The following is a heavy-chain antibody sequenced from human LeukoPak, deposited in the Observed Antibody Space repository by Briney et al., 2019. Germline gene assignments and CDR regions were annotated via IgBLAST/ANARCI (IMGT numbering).Heavy chain of an antibody. J-gene: IGHJ4*02. CDR1: GGSISSGGYY. CDR3: ARCDSSSWNQFDY. CDR2: IYHSGST. Sequence: SQTLSLTCTVSGGSISSGGYYWSWIRQPPGKGLEWIGYIYHSGSTYYNPSLKSRVTISVDRSKNQFSLKLSSVTAADTAVYYCARCDSSSWNQFDYWGQGTLVTVSS. D-gene: IGHD6-13*01. V-gene: IGHV4-30-2*01.